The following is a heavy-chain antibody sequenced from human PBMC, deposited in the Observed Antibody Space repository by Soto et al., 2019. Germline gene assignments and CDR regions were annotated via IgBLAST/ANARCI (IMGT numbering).Heavy chain of an antibody. CDR3: ARDSPAIAVAGTSL. CDR1: GFTFSSRV. V-gene: IGHV3-21*01. CDR2: ISSSSSYI. J-gene: IGHJ4*02. D-gene: IGHD6-19*01. Sequence: PGGSLRLSCAASGFTFSSRVMNWVRQAPGKGLEWVSSISSSSSYIYYADSVKGRFTISRDNAKNSLYLQMNSLRAEDTAVYYCARDSPAIAVAGTSLWGQGTLVTVSS.